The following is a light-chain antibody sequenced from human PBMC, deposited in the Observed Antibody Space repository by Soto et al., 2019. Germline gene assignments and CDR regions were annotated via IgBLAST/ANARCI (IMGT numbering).Light chain of an antibody. CDR1: QGINPW. CDR3: QQTYSIPLT. J-gene: IGKJ4*01. CDR2: SAS. V-gene: IGKV1D-16*01. Sequence: DIQGTQSPASLSAAVGYRVRMTCRESQGINPWLAWYQQKSEKDPQSLIYSASTLEGGVPSRFSGSGSGTDFTLAISALQPDDFAPYFCQQTYSIPLTLGGGTKVHIK.